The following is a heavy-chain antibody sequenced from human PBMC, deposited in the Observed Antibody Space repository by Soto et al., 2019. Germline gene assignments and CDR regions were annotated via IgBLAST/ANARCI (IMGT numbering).Heavy chain of an antibody. V-gene: IGHV1-8*01. Sequence: SSVKVSCKASGYTFTSYDINWVRQATGQGLEYLGWMNPNSGNTGYVQKFQGRVTMTRDTSISTAYMELSSLRSEDTAVYFCARGVKYGAYSRWFDPWG. CDR1: GYTFTSYD. J-gene: IGHJ5*02. D-gene: IGHD4-17*01. CDR3: ARGVKYGAYSRWFDP. CDR2: MNPNSGNT.